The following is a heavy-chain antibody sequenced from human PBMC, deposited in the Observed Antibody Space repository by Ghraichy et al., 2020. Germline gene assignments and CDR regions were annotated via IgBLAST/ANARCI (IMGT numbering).Heavy chain of an antibody. CDR2: IWYDGSNK. CDR3: ARDRLGGSSPPHV. CDR1: GFTFSSYG. J-gene: IGHJ4*02. Sequence: GGSLRLSCAASGFTFSSYGMHWVRQAPGKGLEWVAVIWYDGSNKYYADSVKGRFTISRDNSKNTLYLQMNSLRAEDTAVYYCARDRLGGSSPPHVWGQGTMVTVSS. V-gene: IGHV3-33*01. D-gene: IGHD6-13*01.